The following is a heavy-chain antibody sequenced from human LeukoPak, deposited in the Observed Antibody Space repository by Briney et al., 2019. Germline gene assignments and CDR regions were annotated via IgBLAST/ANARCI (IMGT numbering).Heavy chain of an antibody. CDR3: ARVGGIFGVASDPI. CDR2: IYYSGST. J-gene: IGHJ4*02. V-gene: IGHV4-39*07. CDR1: GGSISSSSYY. Sequence: SETLSLTCTVSGGSISSSSYYWGWIRQPPGKGLEWIGSIYYSGSTYYNPSLKSRVTISVGTSKNQFSLKLSSVTAADTAVYYCARVGGIFGVASDPIWGQGTLVTVSS. D-gene: IGHD3-3*01.